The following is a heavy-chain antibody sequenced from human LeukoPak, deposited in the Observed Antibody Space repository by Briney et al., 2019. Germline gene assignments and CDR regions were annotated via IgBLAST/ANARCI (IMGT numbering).Heavy chain of an antibody. CDR3: ARGRGGHWYFDL. CDR2: IIPIFGTA. CDR1: GGTFSSYA. Sequence: SVKVSCKASGGTFSSYAISWVRQAPGQGLGWMGGIIPIFGTANYAQKFQGRVTITTDESTSTAYMELSSLRSEDTAVYYCARGRGGHWYFDLWGRGTLVTVSS. J-gene: IGHJ2*01. V-gene: IGHV1-69*05.